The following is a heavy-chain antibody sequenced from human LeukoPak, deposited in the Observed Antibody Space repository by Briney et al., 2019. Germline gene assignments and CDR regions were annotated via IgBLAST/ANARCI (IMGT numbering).Heavy chain of an antibody. D-gene: IGHD1-26*01. CDR1: GDSISINSYY. V-gene: IGHV4-39*01. CDR2: IYYSGTT. CDR3: ARHLVGAADFHY. Sequence: SETLSVTCTVSGDSISINSYYWGWIRQPPGKGLQWIGSIYYSGTTYCNPSLKSRVTISVDASKNQFSLKLSSVTAADTAVYYCARHLVGAADFHYWGQGTLVTVSS. J-gene: IGHJ4*02.